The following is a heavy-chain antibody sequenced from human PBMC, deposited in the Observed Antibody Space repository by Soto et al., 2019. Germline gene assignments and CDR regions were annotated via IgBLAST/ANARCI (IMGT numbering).Heavy chain of an antibody. CDR2: MNAKSGDT. D-gene: IGHD3-16*01. J-gene: IGHJ6*02. CDR1: GYTFSDFD. CDR3: ARGNPFNYAGFDV. V-gene: IGHV1-8*01. Sequence: QAHLEQSGTELKRPGASVKVSCKASGYTFSDFDINWLRQASGQGPEWMGWMNAKSGDTFFAQRFQDKFNMTWGTSLSTAYMEVGSLTSDDTAIYYCARGNPFNYAGFDVWGQGTTVAVSS.